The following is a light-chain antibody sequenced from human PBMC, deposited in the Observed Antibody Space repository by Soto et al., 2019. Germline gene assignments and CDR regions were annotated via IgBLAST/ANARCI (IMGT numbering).Light chain of an antibody. CDR3: LQHSLYPYT. CDR2: SAS. Sequence: DIQMTQSPSTLSASVGDRVTITCRASQSISSWLAWYQQKPGKAPKRLIYSASSLQGGVPSRFSGSGSGTEFILTISSLQPEDFATYYCLQHSLYPYTFGQGTKLEIK. CDR1: QSISSW. J-gene: IGKJ2*01. V-gene: IGKV1-5*01.